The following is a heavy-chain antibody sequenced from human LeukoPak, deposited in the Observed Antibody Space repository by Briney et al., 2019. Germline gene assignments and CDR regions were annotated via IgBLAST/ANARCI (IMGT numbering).Heavy chain of an antibody. Sequence: ASVKVSCKASGYTFTGYYIHWVRQAPGQGLEWMGWINPNSGVTHYPQKFQGRVTMTRDTSTSTVYMELSSLRSEDTAVYYCARDHCSSTSCYQNDYYYYYYMDVWGKGTTVTISS. D-gene: IGHD2-2*01. CDR1: GYTFTGYY. V-gene: IGHV1-2*02. CDR3: ARDHCSSTSCYQNDYYYYYYMDV. CDR2: INPNSGVT. J-gene: IGHJ6*03.